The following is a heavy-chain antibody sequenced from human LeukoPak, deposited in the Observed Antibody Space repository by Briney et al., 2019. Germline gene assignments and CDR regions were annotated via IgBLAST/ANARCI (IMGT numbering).Heavy chain of an antibody. CDR3: ARDRPYSSGWYGRSGFDP. D-gene: IGHD6-19*01. Sequence: ASEKVSCKASGYTFTSYGISWVRQAPGQGLEWMGWISAYNGNTNYAQKLQGRVTMTTDTSTSTAYMELRSLRSDDTAVYYCARDRPYSSGWYGRSGFDPWGQGTLVTVSS. J-gene: IGHJ5*02. CDR2: ISAYNGNT. CDR1: GYTFTSYG. V-gene: IGHV1-18*01.